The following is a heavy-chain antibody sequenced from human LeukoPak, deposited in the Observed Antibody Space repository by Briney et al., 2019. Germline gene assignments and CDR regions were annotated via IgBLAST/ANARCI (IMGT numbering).Heavy chain of an antibody. Sequence: GASVKVSCKASGYTFINYGITWVRQAPGQGLEWMGWISPYNGNTKYLQKLQGRVTMTTDTSTSTAYMEVRSLRSDDTAVYYCARTPTFFGVPNAAFDIWGQGTMVTVSS. CDR2: ISPYNGNT. CDR3: ARTPTFFGVPNAAFDI. D-gene: IGHD3-3*01. J-gene: IGHJ3*02. CDR1: GYTFINYG. V-gene: IGHV1-18*01.